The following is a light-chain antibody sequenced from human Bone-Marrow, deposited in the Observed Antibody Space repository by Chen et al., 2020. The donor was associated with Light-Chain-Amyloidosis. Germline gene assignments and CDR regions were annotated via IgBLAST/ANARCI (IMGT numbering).Light chain of an antibody. CDR2: EVT. J-gene: IGLJ1*01. Sequence: QYALTQPASVFGAPEQWVTISYTGTSSDVGGDNHVSWYQQHPDKAPKLMLYEVTHRPSWVPDRFSGYKADNTASLTISGLQTEDEAYYFCSSDTITNTLVFGSGTRVTVL. CDR3: SSDTITNTLV. CDR1: SSDVGGDNH. V-gene: IGLV2-14*01.